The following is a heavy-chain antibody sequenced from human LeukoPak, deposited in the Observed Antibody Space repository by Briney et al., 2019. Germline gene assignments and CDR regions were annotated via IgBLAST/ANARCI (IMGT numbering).Heavy chain of an antibody. CDR2: IYHSGST. V-gene: IGHV4-38-2*01. CDR1: GYSISSGYF. CDR3: ARTVAAAGTFGAYYYYYMDV. D-gene: IGHD6-13*01. J-gene: IGHJ6*03. Sequence: SETLSLTCAVSGYSISSGYFWGWIRQSPGKGLEWIGSIYHSGSTYYNPSLKSRVTISVDTSKNQFSLKLSSVTAADTAVYYCARTVAAAGTFGAYYYYYMDVWGKGTTVTFSS.